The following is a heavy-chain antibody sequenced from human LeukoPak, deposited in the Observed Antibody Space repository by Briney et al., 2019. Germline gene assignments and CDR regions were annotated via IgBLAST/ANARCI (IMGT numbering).Heavy chain of an antibody. D-gene: IGHD2-2*02. J-gene: IGHJ4*02. Sequence: PGGSLRLSCAASGFAFSSYAMHRVRQAPGKGLEWVAVISYDGSNKYYADSVKGRFTISRDNSKNTLYLQMNSLRAEDTAVYYYARGDCSSTSCYRLDYWGQGTLVTVSS. CDR1: GFAFSSYA. CDR3: ARGDCSSTSCYRLDY. V-gene: IGHV3-30-3*01. CDR2: ISYDGSNK.